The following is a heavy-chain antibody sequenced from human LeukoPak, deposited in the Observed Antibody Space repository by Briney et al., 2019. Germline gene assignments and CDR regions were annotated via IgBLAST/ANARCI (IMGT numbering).Heavy chain of an antibody. D-gene: IGHD3-10*01. J-gene: IGHJ5*02. CDR1: GFTFSSYA. CDR3: AKDQITRYRKYGSGTINWFDP. Sequence: PPGGSLRLSCAASGFTFSSYAMSWVRQAPGKGLEWVSAISGSGGSTYYADSVKGRFTISRDNSKNTLYLQMNSLRAEDTAVYYCAKDQITRYRKYGSGTINWFDPWGQGTLVTVSS. CDR2: ISGSGGST. V-gene: IGHV3-23*01.